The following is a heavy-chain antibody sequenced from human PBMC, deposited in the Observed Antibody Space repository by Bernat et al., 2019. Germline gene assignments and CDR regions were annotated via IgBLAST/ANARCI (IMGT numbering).Heavy chain of an antibody. CDR3: ARALGVVSPTATRWFDP. V-gene: IGHV3-23*01. Sequence: EVQLLESGGGLVQPGGSLRLSCAASGFTFSTYAMTWVRQAPEKGLEWVSIIGSGSDTYYPDSARGRFTISRDNSKNTVYLQMNSLRVEDTATYYCARALGVVSPTATRWFDPWGQGILVTVSS. CDR1: GFTFSTYA. CDR2: IGSGSDT. J-gene: IGHJ5*02. D-gene: IGHD5/OR15-5a*01.